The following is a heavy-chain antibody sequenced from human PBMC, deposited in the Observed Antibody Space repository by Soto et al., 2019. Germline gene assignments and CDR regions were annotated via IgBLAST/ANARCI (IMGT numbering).Heavy chain of an antibody. CDR3: ARDLRTYDFWSGYYTGGMDV. CDR1: GYTFTSYA. J-gene: IGHJ6*02. Sequence: GASVKVSCKASGYTFTSYAMHWVRQAPGQRLEWMGWINAGNGNTKYSQKFQGRVTITRDTSASTAYMELGSLRSEDTAVYYCARDLRTYDFWSGYYTGGMDVWGQGTTVTVSS. CDR2: INAGNGNT. V-gene: IGHV1-3*01. D-gene: IGHD3-3*01.